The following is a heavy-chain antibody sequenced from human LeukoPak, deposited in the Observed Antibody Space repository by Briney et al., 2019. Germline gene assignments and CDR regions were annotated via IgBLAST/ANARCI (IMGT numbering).Heavy chain of an antibody. J-gene: IGHJ4*02. V-gene: IGHV3-48*03. Sequence: GGSLRLSCAASGFTFSSYEMNWVRQAPGKGLERVSYISSGSSSIFYADSVKGRFTISRDNAKNSLYLQMNSLRVEDTAVYYCARGGIAARFAYWGQGTLVTVSS. CDR2: ISSGSSSI. CDR1: GFTFSSYE. D-gene: IGHD6-6*01. CDR3: ARGGIAARFAY.